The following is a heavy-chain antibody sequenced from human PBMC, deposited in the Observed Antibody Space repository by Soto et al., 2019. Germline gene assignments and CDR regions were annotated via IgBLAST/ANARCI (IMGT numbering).Heavy chain of an antibody. V-gene: IGHV4-4*07. CDR1: GASITGSSY. CDR3: ARGMTPPGAPAWYYFDS. CDR2: FSLSGTT. Sequence: PSEPLSLPCTVSGASITGSSYWSWIRQPAGKGLEWIGRFSLSGTTNYNPSLRSRVTMSADVSKNQFSLRLTSVTAADTALYYCARGMTPPGAPAWYYFDSWGQGTLVTVSS. D-gene: IGHD2-8*02. J-gene: IGHJ4*02.